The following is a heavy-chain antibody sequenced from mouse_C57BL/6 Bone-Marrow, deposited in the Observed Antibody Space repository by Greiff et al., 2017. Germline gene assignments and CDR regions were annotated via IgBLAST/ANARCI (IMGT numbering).Heavy chain of an antibody. Sequence: EVQGVESGGGLVKPGGSLKLSCAASGFTFSSYAMSWVRQTPEKRLEWVATISDGGSYTYYPDNVKGRFTISRDNAKNNLYLQMSHLKSEDTAMYYCARGYDGYSFADWGQGTLVTVSA. CDR1: GFTFSSYA. J-gene: IGHJ3*01. CDR2: ISDGGSYT. V-gene: IGHV5-4*01. D-gene: IGHD2-3*01. CDR3: ARGYDGYSFAD.